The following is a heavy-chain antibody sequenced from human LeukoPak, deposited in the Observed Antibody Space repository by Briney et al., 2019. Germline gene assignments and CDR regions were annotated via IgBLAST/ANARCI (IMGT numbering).Heavy chain of an antibody. J-gene: IGHJ4*02. V-gene: IGHV1-46*01. CDR1: GYTFTSYY. CDR2: INPSGGST. CDR3: ARSSLLRYFDWCLFDY. D-gene: IGHD3-9*01. Sequence: ASVKVSCKASGYTFTSYYMHWVRQAPGQGLEWMGIINPSGGSTSYARKFQGRVTMTRDMSTSTVYMELSSLRSEDTAVYYCARSSLLRYFDWCLFDYWGQGTLVTVSS.